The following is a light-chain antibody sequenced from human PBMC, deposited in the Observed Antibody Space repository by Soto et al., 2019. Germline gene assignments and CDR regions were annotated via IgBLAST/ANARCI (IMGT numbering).Light chain of an antibody. CDR1: SSDVGSHNL. V-gene: IGLV2-23*02. Sequence: QSALTQPASVSGSPGQSITISCTGTSSDVGSHNLVSWYQQHPGQAPKLMIYEVSKRPLGVSTRFSASKSGNTASLTISGLQAEDEADYYCCSDGGSRAVFGGGTQLTV. J-gene: IGLJ7*01. CDR3: CSDGGSRAV. CDR2: EVS.